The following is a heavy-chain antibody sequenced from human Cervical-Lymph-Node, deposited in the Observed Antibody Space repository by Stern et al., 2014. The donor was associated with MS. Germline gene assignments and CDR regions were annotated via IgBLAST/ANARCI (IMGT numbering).Heavy chain of an antibody. V-gene: IGHV1-69*06. CDR1: GG. D-gene: IGHD3-10*01. CDR2: ILRHVGTT. J-gene: IGHJ5*02. CDR3: ATGSGDNWFDP. Sequence: VQLVDSGADVKKPGSSVRVSCKAFGGVSWLRQAPGQGLEWMGGILRHVGTTHYAQRFQGRLTITADTSANTTFMELSSLRSDDTAVYYCATGSGDNWFDPWGQGTLVSVSS.